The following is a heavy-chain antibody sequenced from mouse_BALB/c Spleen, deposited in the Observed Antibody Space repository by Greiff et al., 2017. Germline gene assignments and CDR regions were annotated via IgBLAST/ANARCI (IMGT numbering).Heavy chain of an antibody. CDR1: GFNIKDTY. CDR2: IDPANGNT. Sequence: EVQGVESGAELVKPGASVKLSCTASGFNIKDTYMHWVKQRPEQGLEWIGRIDPANGNTKYDPKFQGKATITADTSSNTAYLQLSSLTSEDTAVYYCALYYGSSYSYYFDYWGQGTTLTVSS. J-gene: IGHJ2*01. D-gene: IGHD1-1*01. V-gene: IGHV14-3*02. CDR3: ALYYGSSYSYYFDY.